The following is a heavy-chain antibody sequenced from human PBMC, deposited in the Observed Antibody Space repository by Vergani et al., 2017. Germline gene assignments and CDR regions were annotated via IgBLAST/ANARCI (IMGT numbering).Heavy chain of an antibody. CDR2: IYSSGST. CDR1: GGSISSGSYY. D-gene: IGHD6-13*01. J-gene: IGHJ4*02. V-gene: IGHV4-61*02. CDR3: ARVEDSSWLYDY. Sequence: QVQLQESGPGLVKPSQTLSLTCTVSGGSISSGSYYWSWIRQPAGKGLEWIGRIYSSGSTNYNPSLKSRVTISVDTSKNQFSLKLSSVTAADTAVYYCARVEDSSWLYDYWGQGTLVTVSS.